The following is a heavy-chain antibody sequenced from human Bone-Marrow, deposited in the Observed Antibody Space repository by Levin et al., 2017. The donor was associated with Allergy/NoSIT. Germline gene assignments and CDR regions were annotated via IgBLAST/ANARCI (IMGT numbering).Heavy chain of an antibody. D-gene: IGHD2-21*01. CDR2: ISDDGTNK. CDR1: GFTFSTYS. Sequence: GESLKISCAASGFTFSTYSMHWVRQAPGKGLEWVAVISDDGTNKYYAGSVRGRFTVSRDNSENTLYLQMNSLRAEDTALFYCTRSYYIDIAWLGGEKRLYFDSLGQGTLVTVSS. V-gene: IGHV3-30*14. J-gene: IGHJ4*02. CDR3: TRSYYIDIAWLGGEKRLYFDS.